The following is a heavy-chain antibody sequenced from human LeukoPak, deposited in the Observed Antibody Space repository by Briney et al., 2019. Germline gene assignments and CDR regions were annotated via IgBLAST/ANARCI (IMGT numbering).Heavy chain of an antibody. Sequence: PGGSLRLSCAASGFTVSSNYMSWVRQAPGKGLEWVSVIYSGGSAYYADSVKGRFTISRDNSKNTLYLQMNSLRAEDTAVYYCARDLSGGFYYYGSGSYYGMDVWGQGTTVTVSS. J-gene: IGHJ6*02. CDR1: GFTVSSNY. D-gene: IGHD3-10*01. CDR3: ARDLSGGFYYYGSGSYYGMDV. V-gene: IGHV3-66*01. CDR2: IYSGGSA.